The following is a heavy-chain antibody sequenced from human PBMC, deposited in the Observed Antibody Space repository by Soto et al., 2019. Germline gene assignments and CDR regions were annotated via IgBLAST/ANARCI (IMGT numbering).Heavy chain of an antibody. CDR2: ISGSGGST. V-gene: IGHV3-23*01. CDR1: GFTFSSYA. CDR3: AKGRGWSGSGGYFQGDPFDY. J-gene: IGHJ4*02. Sequence: EVQLLESGGGLVQPGGSLRLSCAASGFTFSSYAMSWVRQAPGKGLEWVSAISGSGGSTYYADSVKGRFTISRDNSKNALYLQMDSLRAEDTAVYYCAKGRGWSGSGGYFQGDPFDYWGQGTLVTVSS. D-gene: IGHD6-19*01.